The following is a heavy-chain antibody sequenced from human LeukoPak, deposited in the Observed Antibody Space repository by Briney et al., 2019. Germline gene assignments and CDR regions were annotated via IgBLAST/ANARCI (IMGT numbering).Heavy chain of an antibody. Sequence: SETLFLTCTVSGGSISSYYWSWVRQPPGKGLEWIGYIYYSGSTNYNPSLKSRVTISVDTSKNQLSLKLTSVTAADTAVYYCARGVGSGYTDDWGQGTLVTVSS. CDR3: ARGVGSGYTDD. V-gene: IGHV4-59*01. D-gene: IGHD3-22*01. CDR2: IYYSGST. CDR1: GGSISSYY. J-gene: IGHJ4*02.